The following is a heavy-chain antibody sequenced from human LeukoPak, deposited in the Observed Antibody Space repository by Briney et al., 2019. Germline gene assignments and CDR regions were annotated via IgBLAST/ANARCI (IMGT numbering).Heavy chain of an antibody. CDR2: ISYDGSNK. V-gene: IGHV3-30*03. J-gene: IGHJ4*02. Sequence: GGSLRLSCAASGFTFSSYGMHWVRQAPGKGLEWVAVISYDGSNKYYADSVKGRFTISRDNSKNTLYLQMNSLRAKDTAVYYCAASGYYKSVYFDYWGQGTLVTVSS. D-gene: IGHD3-9*01. CDR3: AASGYYKSVYFDY. CDR1: GFTFSSYG.